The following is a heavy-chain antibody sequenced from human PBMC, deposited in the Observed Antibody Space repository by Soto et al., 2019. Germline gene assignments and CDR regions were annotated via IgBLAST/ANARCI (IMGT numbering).Heavy chain of an antibody. V-gene: IGHV3-7*01. J-gene: IGHJ4*02. CDR3: AKLLNGVTAWDY. CDR2: IKPDGSGE. D-gene: IGHD2-21*02. CDR1: GITLSRDW. Sequence: EVQLVESGGGLVQPGGSLRLSCTASGITLSRDWMTWVRQAPGKGLEWVASIKPDGSGEYYLDSVKGRFTISRDNTKNSLYPHANSLRADDAATYFCAKLLNGVTAWDYWGQGTLVTVSS.